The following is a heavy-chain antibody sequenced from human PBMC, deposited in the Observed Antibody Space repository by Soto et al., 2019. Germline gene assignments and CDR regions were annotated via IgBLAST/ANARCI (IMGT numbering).Heavy chain of an antibody. V-gene: IGHV4-61*08. Sequence: PSETLSLTCTVSGGSISSGDYYWSWIRQPPGKGLEWIGYIYYSGSTNYNPSLKSRVTISVDTSKNQFSLKLSSVTAADTAVYYCAKGDSSGYYYWFDPWGQGTLVTVSS. D-gene: IGHD3-22*01. CDR1: GGSISSGDYY. CDR3: AKGDSSGYYYWFDP. CDR2: IYYSGST. J-gene: IGHJ5*02.